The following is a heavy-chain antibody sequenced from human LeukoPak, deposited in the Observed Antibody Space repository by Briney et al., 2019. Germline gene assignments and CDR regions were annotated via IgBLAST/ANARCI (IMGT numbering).Heavy chain of an antibody. CDR2: IYYSGST. V-gene: IGHV4-59*01. D-gene: IGHD2-21*02. Sequence: SETLSLTCTVSGDSISGFHWSWIRQPPGKGLEWIGYIYYSGSTNYKPSLKSRVTISVDTSKNQFSLKLTSVTAADTAVYYCVRHSSNWYSPPLYWGQGTLVTVSS. CDR1: GDSISGFH. CDR3: VRHSSNWYSPPLY. J-gene: IGHJ4*02.